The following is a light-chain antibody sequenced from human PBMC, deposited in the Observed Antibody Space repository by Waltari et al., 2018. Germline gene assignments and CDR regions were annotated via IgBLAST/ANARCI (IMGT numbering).Light chain of an antibody. J-gene: IGKJ4*01. V-gene: IGKV3-15*01. Sequence: EIVMTQSPAPLSVSPGERATLSCRASQSVSSNLAWYQQKPGQAPRLLIYGASTRATGIPARFSGSGSGTEFTLTISSMQSEDFAVYYCQQYNNWPWLTFGGGTKVEIK. CDR2: GAS. CDR1: QSVSSN. CDR3: QQYNNWPWLT.